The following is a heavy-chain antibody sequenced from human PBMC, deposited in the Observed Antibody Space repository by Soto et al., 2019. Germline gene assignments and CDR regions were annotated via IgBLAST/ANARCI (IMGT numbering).Heavy chain of an antibody. V-gene: IGHV5-51*01. CDR3: ARQDYSNYRGGMDV. J-gene: IGHJ6*02. D-gene: IGHD2-2*01. CDR1: EYSFTSHW. Sequence: GESLKISCKTSEYSFTSHWIAWVRQMPGKGLEWMGIIYPSDSDIRYRPSFQGQVTISVDKSISTAYLQWSSLKASDTATYYCARQDYSNYRGGMDVWGQGTTVTVSS. CDR2: IYPSDSDI.